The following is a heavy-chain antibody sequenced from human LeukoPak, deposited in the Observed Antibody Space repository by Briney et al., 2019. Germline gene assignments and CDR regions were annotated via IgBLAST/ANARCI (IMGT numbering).Heavy chain of an antibody. J-gene: IGHJ4*02. Sequence: PSETLSLTCTVSGGSISSGSYYWSWIRQPAGKGLEWIGRIYTSGSTNYNPSLKSRVTISVDTSKNQFSLKLSSVTAADTAVYYCAREGLAAAWRVRYYFDYWGQGTLVTVSS. V-gene: IGHV4-61*02. D-gene: IGHD6-13*01. CDR2: IYTSGST. CDR3: AREGLAAAWRVRYYFDY. CDR1: GGSISSGSYY.